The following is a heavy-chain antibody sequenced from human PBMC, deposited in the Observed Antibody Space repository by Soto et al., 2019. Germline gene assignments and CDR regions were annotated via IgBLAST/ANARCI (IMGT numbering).Heavy chain of an antibody. CDR2: IWRDGSNE. CDR3: ARGPGSLIPWVLDY. J-gene: IGHJ4*02. CDR1: GFTFGSSG. Sequence: GGSLRLSCAASGFTFGSSGMHWVRQAPGKGLEWVAVIWRDGSNENYGDSVKGRFTISRDNTKNMLYLQMNNLRVEDTGVYYCARGPGSLIPWVLDYWGQGTLVTVSS. D-gene: IGHD2-15*01. V-gene: IGHV3-33*01.